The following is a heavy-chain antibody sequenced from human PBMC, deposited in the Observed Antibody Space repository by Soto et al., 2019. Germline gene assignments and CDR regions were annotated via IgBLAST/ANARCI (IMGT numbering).Heavy chain of an antibody. Sequence: QVQLVQPGAEVKKPGASVKVSCKTSGYPFTSYVIYWVRQAPGQGPDWMGWIRAYNGKTSYTQKSQGIVTMTTDTSTSTAYMEVRSLRSDDAAVYYCARERLIAVTGLLHYWGQGTLVTVSS. D-gene: IGHD6-19*01. CDR2: IRAYNGKT. CDR1: GYPFTSYV. J-gene: IGHJ4*02. CDR3: ARERLIAVTGLLHY. V-gene: IGHV1-18*01.